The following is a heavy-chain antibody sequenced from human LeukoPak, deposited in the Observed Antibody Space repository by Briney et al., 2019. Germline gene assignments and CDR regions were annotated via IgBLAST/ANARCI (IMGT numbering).Heavy chain of an antibody. V-gene: IGHV3-30*04. CDR2: ISYDGSNK. CDR1: GFTFSSYA. J-gene: IGHJ4*02. Sequence: PGRSLRLSCAASGFTFSSYAMHWVRQAPGKGLEWVAVISYDGSNKYYADSVKGRFTISRDNSKNTVFLQMNSLRAEDTAIFYCARSSFGEDYWGQGTLVTVSS. D-gene: IGHD3-10*01. CDR3: ARSSFGEDY.